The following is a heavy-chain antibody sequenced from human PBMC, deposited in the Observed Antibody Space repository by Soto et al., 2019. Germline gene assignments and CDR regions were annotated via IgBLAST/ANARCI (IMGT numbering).Heavy chain of an antibody. CDR3: ASFGDYGSWYFDL. D-gene: IGHD4-17*01. J-gene: IGHJ2*01. V-gene: IGHV3-7*02. CDR2: IKQDGSEK. CDR1: GFTFSSYW. Sequence: GGSLRLSCASSGFTFSSYWMSLVRQAPGKGLEWVANIKQDGSEKYYVDSVKGRFTISRDNAKNSLYLQMNSLRAEDTAVYYCASFGDYGSWYFDLWGRGTLVTVSS.